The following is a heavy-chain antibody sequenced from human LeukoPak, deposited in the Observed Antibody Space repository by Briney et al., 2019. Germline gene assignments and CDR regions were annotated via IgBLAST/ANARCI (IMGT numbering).Heavy chain of an antibody. D-gene: IGHD6-6*01. V-gene: IGHV4-34*01. Sequence: SETLSLTCAVYGGSFSGYYWSWIRQPPGKGLEWIGEINHSGSTNYNPSLKSRVTISVDTSKNQFSLKLSPVTAADTAVYYCARFSFSSSDFDYWGQGALVAVSS. CDR2: INHSGST. CDR1: GGSFSGYY. J-gene: IGHJ4*02. CDR3: ARFSFSSSDFDY.